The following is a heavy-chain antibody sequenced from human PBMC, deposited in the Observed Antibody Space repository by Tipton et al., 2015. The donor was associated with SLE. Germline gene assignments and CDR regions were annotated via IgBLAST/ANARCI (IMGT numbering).Heavy chain of an antibody. CDR2: IYYSGST. V-gene: IGHV4-59*01. CDR1: NGSISNSY. CDR3: ARDQGPYDSSGYYWNYYYGMDV. J-gene: IGHJ6*02. D-gene: IGHD3-22*01. Sequence: TLSLTCTVSNGSISNSYWSWTRQPPGKGLEWIGHIYYSGSTNYNPSLKSRVTISVDTSKNQFSLKLSSVTAADTAVYYCARDQGPYDSSGYYWNYYYGMDVWGQGTTVTVSS.